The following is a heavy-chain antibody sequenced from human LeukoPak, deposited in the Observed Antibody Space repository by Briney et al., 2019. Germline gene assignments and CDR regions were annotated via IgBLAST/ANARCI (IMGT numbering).Heavy chain of an antibody. CDR1: GVSISSYY. D-gene: IGHD2-15*01. V-gene: IGHV4-59*01. Sequence: SETLSLTCTVSGVSISSYYWSWIRQPPGKGLEWVGYLYYSGNTNYNPSLNNLLTISVATSKNQFSLKLSSVTAADTAVYYCARAGGGYSFNYWGQGTLVTVSS. J-gene: IGHJ4*02. CDR3: ARAGGGYSFNY. CDR2: LYYSGNT.